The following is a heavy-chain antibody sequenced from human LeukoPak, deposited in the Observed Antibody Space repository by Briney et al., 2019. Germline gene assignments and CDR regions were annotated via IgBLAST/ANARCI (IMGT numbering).Heavy chain of an antibody. CDR2: IYYSGST. V-gene: IGHV4-39*01. Sequence: SETLSLTCTVSGDSISSSSYHWGWIRQPPGKGLEWIGSIYYSGSTYYNPSLKSRVTISVDTSKNQFSLKLSSVTAADTAVYYCARHSFRSYYNWGQGTLVTVSS. D-gene: IGHD1-26*01. CDR1: GDSISSSSYH. J-gene: IGHJ4*02. CDR3: ARHSFRSYYN.